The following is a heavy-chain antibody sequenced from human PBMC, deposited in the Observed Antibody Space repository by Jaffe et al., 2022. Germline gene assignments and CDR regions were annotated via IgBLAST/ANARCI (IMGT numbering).Heavy chain of an antibody. Sequence: EVQLVESGGGLVQPGGSLRLSCVASGFTFSSYWMSWVRQAPGKGLEWVANIKQDGSDKYYVDSVKGRFTISRDNAKNSLYLQMNSLRAEDTAVYYCARDGGYSSSWWEVTDAFDIWGQGTMVTVSS. J-gene: IGHJ3*02. CDR2: IKQDGSDK. D-gene: IGHD6-13*01. CDR1: GFTFSSYW. CDR3: ARDGGYSSSWWEVTDAFDI. V-gene: IGHV3-7*01.